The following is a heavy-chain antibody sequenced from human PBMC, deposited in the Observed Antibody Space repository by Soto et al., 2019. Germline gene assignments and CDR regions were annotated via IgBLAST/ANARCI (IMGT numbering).Heavy chain of an antibody. CDR2: IYYSGST. CDR3: ARATISSGYYDSSGYGDFDY. CDR1: GGSISSGGYY. D-gene: IGHD3-22*01. Sequence: TSETLSLTCTVSGGSISSGGYYWSWIRKHPGKGLEWIGYIYYSGSTYYNPSLKSRVTISVDTSKNQFSLKLSSVTAADTAVYYCARATISSGYYDSSGYGDFDYWGQGTLVTVSS. J-gene: IGHJ4*02. V-gene: IGHV4-31*03.